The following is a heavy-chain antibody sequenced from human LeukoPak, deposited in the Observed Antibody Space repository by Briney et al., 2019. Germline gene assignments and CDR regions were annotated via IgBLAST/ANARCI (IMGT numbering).Heavy chain of an antibody. Sequence: ASVKVSCKASGYTSSGNYIHWVRQAPGQGLEWMGRINPNSGGTNYAQKFQGRVTMTRDTSISIAYMELSRLRSDDTAVYYCARGTEEDYYDSSGYYDYWGQGTLVTVSS. CDR3: ARGTEEDYYDSSGYYDY. V-gene: IGHV1-2*06. CDR1: GYTSSGNY. J-gene: IGHJ4*02. D-gene: IGHD3-22*01. CDR2: INPNSGGT.